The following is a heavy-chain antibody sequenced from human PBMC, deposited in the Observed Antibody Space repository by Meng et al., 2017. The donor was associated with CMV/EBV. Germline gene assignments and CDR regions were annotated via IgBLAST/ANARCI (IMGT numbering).Heavy chain of an antibody. CDR3: AREGWGWLPGSGMDV. D-gene: IGHD3-16*01. J-gene: IGHJ6*02. CDR2: IKQDGSEK. V-gene: IGHV3-7*01. Sequence: GGSLRLSCAASGFTFSSYWMSWVRQAPGKGLEWVANIKQDGSEKYYVDSVKGRFTISRDNAKNSLYLQMNSLRAEDTAVYYCAREGWGWLPGSGMDVWGQGTTVTVSS. CDR1: GFTFSSYW.